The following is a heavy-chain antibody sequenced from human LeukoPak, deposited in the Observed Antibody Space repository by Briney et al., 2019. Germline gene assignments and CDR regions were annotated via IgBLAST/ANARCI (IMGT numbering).Heavy chain of an antibody. Sequence: GASVKVSCKASGYIVTDHALHWVRQAPGQGLEWMGWINPSSGGTNYAQKFQGRVTMTRDTSISTAYMELSRLRSDDTAIYYCARDVGEYCSSVSCYASDYWGQGTLVTVSS. D-gene: IGHD2-2*01. CDR1: GYIVTDHA. J-gene: IGHJ4*02. CDR3: ARDVGEYCSSVSCYASDY. CDR2: INPSSGGT. V-gene: IGHV1-2*02.